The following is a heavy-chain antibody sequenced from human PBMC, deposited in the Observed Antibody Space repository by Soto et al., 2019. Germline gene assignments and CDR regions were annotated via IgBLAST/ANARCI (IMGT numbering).Heavy chain of an antibody. J-gene: IGHJ2*01. CDR3: ARDYDSCGYMEWYFDL. D-gene: IGHD3-22*01. CDR2: ISYDGSNK. CDR1: GFTFSSYA. V-gene: IGHV3-30-3*01. Sequence: QVQLVESGGGVVQPGRSLRLSCAASGFTFSSYAMHWVRQAPGKGLEWVAVISYDGSNKYYADSVKGRFTISRDNSKNTLYLQMNSLRAEDTAVYYCARDYDSCGYMEWYFDLWGRGTLVTVSS.